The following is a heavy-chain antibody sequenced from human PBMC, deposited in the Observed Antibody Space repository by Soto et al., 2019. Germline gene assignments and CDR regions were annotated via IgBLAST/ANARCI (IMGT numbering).Heavy chain of an antibody. CDR3: ATIAARNHHIFDY. CDR2: ISYDGSNK. V-gene: IGHV3-30*03. Sequence: QVQLVESGGGVVQPGRSLRLSCAASGFTFSSYGMHWVRQAPGKGLEWVAVISYDGSNKYYADSVKGRFTISRDNSKNTLYLQMYSLRAEDTAVYYCATIAARNHHIFDYWGQGTLVTVSS. CDR1: GFTFSSYG. D-gene: IGHD6-6*01. J-gene: IGHJ4*02.